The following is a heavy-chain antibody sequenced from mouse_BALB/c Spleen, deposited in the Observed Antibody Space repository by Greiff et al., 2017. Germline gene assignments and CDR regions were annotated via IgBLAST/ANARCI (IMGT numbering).Heavy chain of an antibody. CDR2: IRSKSNNYAT. D-gene: IGHD2-3*01. Sequence: EVQLVETGGGLVQPKGSLKLSCAASGFTFNTNAMNWVRQAPGKGLEWVARIRSKSNNYATYYADSVKDRFTISRDDSQSMLYLQMNNLKTEDTAMYYCVRMGYAMDYWGQGTSVTVSS. V-gene: IGHV10S3*01. J-gene: IGHJ4*01. CDR3: VRMGYAMDY. CDR1: GFTFNTNA.